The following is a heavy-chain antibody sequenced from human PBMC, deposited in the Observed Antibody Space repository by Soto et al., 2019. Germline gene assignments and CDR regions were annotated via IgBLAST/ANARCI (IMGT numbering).Heavy chain of an antibody. V-gene: IGHV3-11*05. D-gene: IGHD3-9*01. CDR1: GFTFSDYY. J-gene: IGHJ4*02. CDR2: ISSSSSYT. CDR3: ASDQNYDILAGPSFDY. Sequence: GGSLRLSCAASGFTFSDYYMSWIRQAPGKGLEWVSYISSSSSYTNYADSVKGRFTISRDNAKNSLYLQMNSLRAEDTAVYYCASDQNYDILAGPSFDYWGQGTLVTVSS.